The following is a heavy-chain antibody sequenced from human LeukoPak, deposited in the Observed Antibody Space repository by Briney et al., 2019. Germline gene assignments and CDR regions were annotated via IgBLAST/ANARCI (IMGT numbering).Heavy chain of an antibody. Sequence: GGSLRLSCAASGFTFSSYAMSWVRQAPGKGLEWVSAISGSGGSTYYADSVKGRFTISRDNSKNTLYLQLNGLRAEDTAVYCCARDRAYCSGGSCYSDYWGQGTLVTVSS. V-gene: IGHV3-23*01. CDR3: ARDRAYCSGGSCYSDY. CDR1: GFTFSSYA. CDR2: ISGSGGST. J-gene: IGHJ4*02. D-gene: IGHD2-15*01.